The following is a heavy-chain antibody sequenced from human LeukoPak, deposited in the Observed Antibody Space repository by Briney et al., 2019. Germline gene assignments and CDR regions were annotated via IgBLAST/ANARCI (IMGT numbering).Heavy chain of an antibody. Sequence: SETLSLTCTVSGGSISSGSYYWSWIRQPAGKVLEWIGRIYTSGSTNYNPSLKSRVTISVDTSKNQFSLKLSSVTAADTAVYYCARGEILEWHKTEYYYGMDVWGQGTTVTVSS. V-gene: IGHV4-61*02. CDR2: IYTSGST. CDR3: ARGEILEWHKTEYYYGMDV. CDR1: GGSISSGSYY. J-gene: IGHJ6*02. D-gene: IGHD3-3*01.